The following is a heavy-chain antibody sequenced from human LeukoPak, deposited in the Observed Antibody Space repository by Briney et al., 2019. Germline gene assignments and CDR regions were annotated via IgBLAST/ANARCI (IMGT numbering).Heavy chain of an antibody. CDR1: GGSISSYY. Sequence: PSETLSLTCTVSGGSISSYYWSWIRQPPGKGLERIGYIYYSGSTNYNPSLKSRVTISVDTSKNQFSLKLSSVTAADTAVYYCARSVRSEGWFDPWGQGTLVTVSS. J-gene: IGHJ5*02. D-gene: IGHD3-10*01. V-gene: IGHV4-59*01. CDR3: ARSVRSEGWFDP. CDR2: IYYSGST.